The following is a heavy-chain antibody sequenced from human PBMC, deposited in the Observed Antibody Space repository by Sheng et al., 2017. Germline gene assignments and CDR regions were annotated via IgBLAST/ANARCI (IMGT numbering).Heavy chain of an antibody. D-gene: IGHD4-4*01. CDR1: GGSFSGYY. V-gene: IGHV4-34*01. Sequence: QVQLQQWGAGLLKPSETLSLTCAVYGGSFSGYYWSWIRQPPGKGLEWIGEINHSGSTNYNPSLKSRVTISVDTSKNQFSLKLSSVTAADTAVYYCAARRPGAATGYWGQGNPGPPSPQ. CDR3: AARRPGAATGY. CDR2: INHSGST. J-gene: IGHJ4*02.